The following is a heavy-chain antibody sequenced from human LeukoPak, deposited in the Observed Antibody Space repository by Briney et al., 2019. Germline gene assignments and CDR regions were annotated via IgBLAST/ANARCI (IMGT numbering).Heavy chain of an antibody. V-gene: IGHV3-33*01. CDR2: IWYDGSNK. CDR1: GFTFSSYG. J-gene: IGHJ4*02. D-gene: IGHD2-2*01. Sequence: GGSLRLSCAASGFTFSSYGMHWVRQAPGKGLEWVAVIWYDGSNKYYADSVKGRFTISRDNSKNTLYLQMNSLRAEDTAVYYCARDGDPYLTNPERSTVVVPAAFFDYWGQGTLVTVSS. CDR3: ARDGDPYLTNPERSTVVVPAAFFDY.